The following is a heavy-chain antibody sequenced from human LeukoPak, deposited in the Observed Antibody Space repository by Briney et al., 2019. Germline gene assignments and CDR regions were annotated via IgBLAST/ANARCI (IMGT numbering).Heavy chain of an antibody. CDR2: ISYDGSNK. J-gene: IGHJ6*02. V-gene: IGHV3-30-3*01. CDR3: ASPLRYCSSTSCYPYYYYGMDV. D-gene: IGHD2-2*01. CDR1: GFTFSSYA. Sequence: GGSLRLSCAASGFTFSSYAMHWVRQAPGKGLEWVAVISYDGSNKYYADPVKGRFTISRDNSKNTLYLQMNSLRAEDTAVYYCASPLRYCSSTSCYPYYYYGMDVWGQGTTVTVSS.